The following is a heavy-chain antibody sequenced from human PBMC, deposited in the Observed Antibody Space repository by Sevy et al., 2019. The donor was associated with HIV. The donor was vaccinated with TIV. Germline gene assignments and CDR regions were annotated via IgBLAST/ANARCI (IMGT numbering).Heavy chain of an antibody. CDR1: GFTVSSNY. D-gene: IGHD3-10*01. J-gene: IGHJ4*02. CDR3: ARNWWFGESGYFDY. V-gene: IGHV3-53*01. Sequence: GGSLRLSCAASGFTVSSNYMSWVHQAPGKGLEWVSVIYSGGSTYYADSVKGRFTISRDNSKNTLYLQMNSLRTEDTAVYYCARNWWFGESGYFDYWGQGTLVTVSS. CDR2: IYSGGST.